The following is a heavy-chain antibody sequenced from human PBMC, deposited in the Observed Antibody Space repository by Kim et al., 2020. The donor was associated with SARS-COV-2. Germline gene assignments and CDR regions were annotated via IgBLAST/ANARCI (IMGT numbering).Heavy chain of an antibody. CDR3: AKGQGKAAVGTGS. Sequence: SETLSLTCIVSGGSISSSTYYWGWIRQPPGKGLEWIGSIHYSGTTYYNPSLKSRVTISVDTSKNQFTLNLSAVTAADTAVYYCAKGQGKAAVGTGSWGQG. CDR1: GGSISSSTYY. V-gene: IGHV4-39*01. CDR2: IHYSGTT. D-gene: IGHD6-13*01. J-gene: IGHJ5*02.